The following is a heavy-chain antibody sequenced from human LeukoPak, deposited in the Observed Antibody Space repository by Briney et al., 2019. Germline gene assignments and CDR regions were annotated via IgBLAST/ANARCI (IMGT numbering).Heavy chain of an antibody. CDR2: ISSDGTNK. CDR1: GFIFSSYD. V-gene: IGHV3-30*18. CDR3: VKVLVTYTVDV. Sequence: PGGSLRLSCAASGFIFSSYDMHWAPQAPGKGLEWVALISSDGTNKYYADSVKGRFTISRDNSKNTLYLQMNSLRGEDTAVYYCVKVLVTYTVDVWGQGTTVTVSS. D-gene: IGHD1-1*01. J-gene: IGHJ6*02.